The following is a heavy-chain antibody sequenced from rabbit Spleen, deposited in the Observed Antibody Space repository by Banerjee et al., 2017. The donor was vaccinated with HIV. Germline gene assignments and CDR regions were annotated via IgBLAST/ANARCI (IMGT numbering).Heavy chain of an antibody. CDR2: IYPDGSGST. J-gene: IGHJ4*01. D-gene: IGHD3-1*01. CDR1: GFSFSSSYY. CDR3: AREKSGNHGHDL. Sequence: QSLEESGGDMVKPGASLTLTCTASGFSFSSSYYMCWVRQAPGKGPEWIGCIYPDGSGSTAYATWAKGRFSISKTSSTTVTLQMTSLTAADTATYFCAREKSGNHGHDLWGPGTLVTVS. V-gene: IGHV1S40*01.